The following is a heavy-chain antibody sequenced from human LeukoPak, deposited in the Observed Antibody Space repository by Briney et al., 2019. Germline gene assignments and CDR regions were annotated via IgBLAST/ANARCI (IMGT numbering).Heavy chain of an antibody. Sequence: SGAKVSCKASGYTLTGYYLHWVRQAPGHGLEWIGWITPNSGGTNYAHTFKGRVTMTRHKSIRTAYMELSRLRSDDTAVSYCARGAVVATLGWLDPWGQGALLTVSS. CDR1: GYTLTGYY. CDR2: ITPNSGGT. J-gene: IGHJ5*02. CDR3: ARGAVVATLGWLDP. D-gene: IGHD2-15*01. V-gene: IGHV1-2*07.